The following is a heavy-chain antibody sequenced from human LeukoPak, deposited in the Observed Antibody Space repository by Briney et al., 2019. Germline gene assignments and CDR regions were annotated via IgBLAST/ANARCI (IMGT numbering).Heavy chain of an antibody. D-gene: IGHD5-18*01. V-gene: IGHV1-2*06. J-gene: IGHJ6*03. CDR2: INPNSGGT. CDR1: GYTFTGYY. Sequence: ASVKVSCKASGYTFTGYYMHWVRQAPGQGLEWMGRINPNSGGTNYAQKFQGRVTMTRDTSISTAYMELSSLRSEDTAVYYCARDPAVRSLGYSYGLGYYYYYMDVWGNGTTVTVSS. CDR3: ARDPAVRSLGYSYGLGYYYYYMDV.